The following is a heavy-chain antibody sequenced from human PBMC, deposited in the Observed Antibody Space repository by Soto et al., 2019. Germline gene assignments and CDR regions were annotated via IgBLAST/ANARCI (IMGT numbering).Heavy chain of an antibody. Sequence: SKTLSLTCAVSGYSISSSNWWGWIRQPPGRGLEWIGYIYNGGTTNYNPSLKSRVTISVDTSKNQFSLKLTSVTAADTAVYYCARAVTVVWFDPWGQGTLVTVSS. V-gene: IGHV4-28*03. J-gene: IGHJ5*02. CDR2: IYNGGTT. D-gene: IGHD4-17*01. CDR1: GYSISSSNW. CDR3: ARAVTVVWFDP.